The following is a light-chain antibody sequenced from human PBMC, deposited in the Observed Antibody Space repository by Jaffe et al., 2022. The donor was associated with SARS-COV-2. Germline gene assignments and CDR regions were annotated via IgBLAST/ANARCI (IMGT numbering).Light chain of an antibody. J-gene: IGLJ3*02. Sequence: QLMLTQPPSASASLGASVKLTCTLSTGYNTYAIAWHQQRPEKGPRFLMRLNSDGSQDKGDGIPDRFSGSSSGAERYLTISSLQSEDEADYYCQSWAPGIRVFGGGTKLTVL. V-gene: IGLV4-69*01. CDR2: LNSDGSQ. CDR1: TGYNTYA. CDR3: QSWAPGIRV.